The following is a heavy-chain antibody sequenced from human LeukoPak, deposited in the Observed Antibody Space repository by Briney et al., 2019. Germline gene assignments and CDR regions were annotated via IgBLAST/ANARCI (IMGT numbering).Heavy chain of an antibody. CDR3: ARDFRSGSGSYYNVLV. V-gene: IGHV3-48*03. CDR1: GFTFSSYE. J-gene: IGHJ4*02. Sequence: GGSLRLSCAASGFTFSSYEMNWVRQAPGKGLEWVSYISSSGSTIYYADSVKGRFTISRDNSKNTLYLQMNSLRAEDTAVYYCARDFRSGSGSYYNVLVWGQGTLVTVSS. D-gene: IGHD3-10*01. CDR2: ISSSGSTI.